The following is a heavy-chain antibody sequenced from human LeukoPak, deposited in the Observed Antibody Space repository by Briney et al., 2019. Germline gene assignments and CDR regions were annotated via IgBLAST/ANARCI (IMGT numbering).Heavy chain of an antibody. CDR1: GFTFNNYW. J-gene: IGHJ5*02. D-gene: IGHD3-9*01. CDR2: INGDESSI. V-gene: IGHV3-74*01. Sequence: GGSLRLSCAASGFTFNNYWMHWVRQAPGKGLVWVSRINGDESSISYADSVKGRFTISRDNAKSTLYLQMNSLRADDTAVYYCARGNNNDWYNWFDPWGQGTLVTVSS. CDR3: ARGNNNDWYNWFDP.